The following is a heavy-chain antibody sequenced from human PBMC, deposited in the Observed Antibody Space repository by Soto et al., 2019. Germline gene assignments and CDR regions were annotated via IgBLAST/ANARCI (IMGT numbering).Heavy chain of an antibody. J-gene: IGHJ3*02. V-gene: IGHV3-7*03. CDR1: GFTFSSYW. D-gene: IGHD1-26*01. CDR3: ARGLPTWRNDAFDI. Sequence: GGSLRLSCGASGFTFSSYWMNWVRQAPGKGLEWVANIKQDGSVNYYVDSVKGRFTISRDNVENSLFLQMNSLRADDTAVYYCARGLPTWRNDAFDIWGQGTMVTVSS. CDR2: IKQDGSVN.